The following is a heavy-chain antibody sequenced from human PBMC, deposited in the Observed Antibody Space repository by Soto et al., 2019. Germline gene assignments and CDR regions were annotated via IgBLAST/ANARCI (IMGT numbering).Heavy chain of an antibody. D-gene: IGHD2-2*01. CDR1: GGSISSYY. J-gene: IGHJ6*03. CDR2: IYYSGST. V-gene: IGHV4-59*08. Sequence: PSETLSLTCTVSGGSISSYYWSWIRQPPGKGLEWIGYIYYSGSTNYNPSLKSRVTISVDTSKNQFSLKLSSVTAADTAVYYCARHDCSSTSCYARADYMDVWGKGTTVTVSS. CDR3: ARHDCSSTSCYARADYMDV.